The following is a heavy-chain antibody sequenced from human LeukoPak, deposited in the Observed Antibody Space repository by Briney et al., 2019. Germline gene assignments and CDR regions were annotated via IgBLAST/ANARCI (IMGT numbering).Heavy chain of an antibody. J-gene: IGHJ4*02. D-gene: IGHD2-2*01. V-gene: IGHV4-59*08. Sequence: SETLSLTCTVSGGSISSYYWSWIRQPPGKGLEWIGYIYYSGSTNYNPSLKSRVTISVDTSKNQFSLKLSSVTAADTAVYYCARLPCGSTSCYGGFDYWGQGTLVTVSS. CDR2: IYYSGST. CDR3: ARLPCGSTSCYGGFDY. CDR1: GGSISSYY.